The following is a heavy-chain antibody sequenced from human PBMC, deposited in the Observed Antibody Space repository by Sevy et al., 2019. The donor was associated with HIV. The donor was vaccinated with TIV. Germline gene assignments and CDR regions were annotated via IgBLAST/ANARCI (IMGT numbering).Heavy chain of an antibody. CDR1: GYTFTSYD. V-gene: IGHV1-8*01. D-gene: IGHD6-6*01. J-gene: IGHJ5*02. Sequence: ASVKVSCKASGYTFTSYDINWVRQATGQGLEWMGWMNPNSGNTGYAQKFQGRVTMTRNTSISTAYMELSSLRSEDTAVYYCARVARSRKGWFDPWGQGTLVTVSS. CDR3: ARVARSRKGWFDP. CDR2: MNPNSGNT.